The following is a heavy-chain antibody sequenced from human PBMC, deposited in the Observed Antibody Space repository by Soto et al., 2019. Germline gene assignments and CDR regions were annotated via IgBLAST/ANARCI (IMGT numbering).Heavy chain of an antibody. CDR3: ARAGHSSSSEGANWFDP. V-gene: IGHV4-31*03. CDR1: GGSISSGGYY. J-gene: IGHJ5*02. CDR2: IYYSGST. Sequence: QVQLQESGPGLVKPSQTLSLTCTVSGGSISSGGYYWSWIRQHPGKGLEWIGYIYYSGSTYFNPSLKSRLTISEDTSKKQFSLQLRAVTAADTAVYYCARAGHSSSSEGANWFDPWGQGTLVTVSS. D-gene: IGHD6-6*01.